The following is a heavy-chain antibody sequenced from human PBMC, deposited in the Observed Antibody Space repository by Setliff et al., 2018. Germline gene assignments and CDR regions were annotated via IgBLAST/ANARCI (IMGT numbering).Heavy chain of an antibody. D-gene: IGHD2-15*01. CDR3: AKMVGGSRSSGSCYFDY. Sequence: SGFTFSTYAMSWVRQAPGKGLEWVSVISGSGTTTYYADSVKGRFTISRDNSKNTVYLQMNSLRAEDTAIYYCAKMVGGSRSSGSCYFDYWGQGTLVTVSS. CDR2: ISGSGTTT. V-gene: IGHV3-23*01. J-gene: IGHJ4*02. CDR1: GFTFSTYA.